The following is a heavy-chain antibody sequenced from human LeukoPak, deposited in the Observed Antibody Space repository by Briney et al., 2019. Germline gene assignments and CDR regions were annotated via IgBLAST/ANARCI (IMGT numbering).Heavy chain of an antibody. V-gene: IGHV3-23*01. Sequence: PGGSLRLSCAASGFTFSSYAMSWVRQAPGKGLEWVSSISVSGGSTYYADSVKGRSTISRDNSKNTLYLQMNSLGAEDTAVYYCATKKYSSSWSFDCWGQGTLVTVSS. CDR3: ATKKYSSSWSFDC. CDR2: ISVSGGST. CDR1: GFTFSSYA. D-gene: IGHD6-13*01. J-gene: IGHJ4*02.